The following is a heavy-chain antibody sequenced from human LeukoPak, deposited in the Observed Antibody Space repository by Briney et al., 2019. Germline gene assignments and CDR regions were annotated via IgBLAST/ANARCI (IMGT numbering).Heavy chain of an antibody. V-gene: IGHV3-30*02. CDR2: IREDGSNK. CDR3: AKELGHTLPFDC. J-gene: IGHJ4*02. Sequence: PGGSLRLSCAASGFTFSSYGMHWVRQAPGKGLEWVAFIREDGSNKYYADSVKGRFTISRDNSKNTLYLQMNSLRGEDTAIYYCAKELGHTLPFDCWGQGTLVTVSS. D-gene: IGHD2-2*02. CDR1: GFTFSSYG.